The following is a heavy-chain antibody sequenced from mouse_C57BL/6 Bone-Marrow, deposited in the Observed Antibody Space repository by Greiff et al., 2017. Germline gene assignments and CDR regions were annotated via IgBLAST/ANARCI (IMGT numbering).Heavy chain of an antibody. Sequence: VQLQQSGPELVKPGASVKISCKASGYSFTGYYMNWVKQSPEKSLEWIGEINPSTGGTTYNQKFKAKATLTVDKSSSTAYMQLKSLTSEDSAVYYCAREGAYYQRDYWGQGTTLTVSS. J-gene: IGHJ2*01. D-gene: IGHD2-10*01. CDR1: GYSFTGYY. CDR3: AREGAYYQRDY. CDR2: INPSTGGT. V-gene: IGHV1-42*01.